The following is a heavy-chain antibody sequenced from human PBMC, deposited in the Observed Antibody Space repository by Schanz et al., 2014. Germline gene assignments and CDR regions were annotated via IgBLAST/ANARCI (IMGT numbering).Heavy chain of an antibody. Sequence: QVSLVQSGAEVKKPGASVKVSCKASGYTFTRYGINWVRQAPGQGLEWMGRIVPIAGITNYAQRFQGRVTITADKSSDTAYMELSSLRSEDTAVYYCARDLTVDTGYVVHYYYYGMDVWGQGTTVTVSS. CDR2: IVPIAGIT. V-gene: IGHV1-18*01. D-gene: IGHD5-12*01. CDR1: GYTFTRYG. J-gene: IGHJ6*02. CDR3: ARDLTVDTGYVVHYYYYGMDV.